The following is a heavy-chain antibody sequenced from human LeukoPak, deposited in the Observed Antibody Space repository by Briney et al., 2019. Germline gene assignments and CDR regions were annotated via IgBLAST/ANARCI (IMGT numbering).Heavy chain of an antibody. Sequence: GGSLRLSCAASGFTFSNYAMSWVRQAPGKGLEWVSVISGLGGSTYYADSVKGRFAISRDNSKSTLWLQMNSLRADDTAIYYCARDVEARISAAGTFDYWGQGSIVTVSS. V-gene: IGHV3-23*01. CDR1: GFTFSNYA. CDR2: ISGLGGST. J-gene: IGHJ4*02. CDR3: ARDVEARISAAGTFDY. D-gene: IGHD6-13*01.